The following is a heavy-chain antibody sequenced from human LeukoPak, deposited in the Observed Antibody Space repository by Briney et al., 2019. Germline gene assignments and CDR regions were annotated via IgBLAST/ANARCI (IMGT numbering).Heavy chain of an antibody. J-gene: IGHJ1*01. CDR1: GGSISSSSYY. D-gene: IGHD2-15*01. CDR3: ARDSADCSGGSCYPAEYFQH. Sequence: SETLSLTCTVSGGSISSSSYYWGWIRQPPGKGLEWIGSIYYSGSTYYNPSLKSRVTISVDTSKNQFSLKLSSVTAADTAVYYCARDSADCSGGSCYPAEYFQHWGQGTLVTVSS. V-gene: IGHV4-39*07. CDR2: IYYSGST.